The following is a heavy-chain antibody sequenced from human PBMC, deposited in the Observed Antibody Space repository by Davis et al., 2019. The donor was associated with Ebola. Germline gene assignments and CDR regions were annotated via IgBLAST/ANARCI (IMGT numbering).Heavy chain of an antibody. CDR3: ARDIPSSYNWFDP. J-gene: IGHJ5*02. V-gene: IGHV5-10-1*01. Sequence: GESLKISCKGSGCSFNNYWISWVRQLPGKGLEWLGRIDPSDSYTNYSPSFQGHITISVDRSVSSVFLQWSSLRASDTAIYYCARDIPSSYNWFDPWGQGTQVTVSS. CDR1: GCSFNNYW. D-gene: IGHD2-15*01. CDR2: IDPSDSYT.